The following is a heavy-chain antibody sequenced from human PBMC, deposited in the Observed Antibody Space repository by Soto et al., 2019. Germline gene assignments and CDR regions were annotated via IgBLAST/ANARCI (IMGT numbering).Heavy chain of an antibody. V-gene: IGHV3-9*01. Sequence: EVQLVESGGGLVQPGRSLRLSCAASGFTFDDYAMHWVRQAPGKGLEWVSGISWNSGSIVYADSVKGRFTISRDNSKNPLYLQMNCLRAEGTALYYCAKGHTGSGCYAFHYWGQGTLVTVSS. D-gene: IGHD3-10*01. J-gene: IGHJ4*01. CDR2: ISWNSGSI. CDR3: AKGHTGSGCYAFHY. CDR1: GFTFDDYA.